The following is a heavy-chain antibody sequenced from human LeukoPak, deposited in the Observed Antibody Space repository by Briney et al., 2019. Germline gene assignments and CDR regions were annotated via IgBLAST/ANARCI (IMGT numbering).Heavy chain of an antibody. V-gene: IGHV4-59*01. CDR3: ARVEVDGIDP. Sequence: SETLSLTCSVSGDSITSYYWSWIRQPPGKGLEWIGYINYSGNTNYNPSLKSRVTISVDTSKNQFSLKLSSVTAADTAVYYCARVEVDGIDPWGQGTLVTVSS. CDR2: INYSGNT. J-gene: IGHJ5*02. CDR1: GDSITSYY. D-gene: IGHD5-24*01.